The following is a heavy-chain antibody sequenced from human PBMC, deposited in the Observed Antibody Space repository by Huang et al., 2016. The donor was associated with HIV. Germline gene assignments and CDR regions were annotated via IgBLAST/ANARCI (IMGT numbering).Heavy chain of an antibody. J-gene: IGHJ4*02. CDR1: GGSISTHY. Sequence: QVQLQESGPGLVKPSETLSLTCTVSGGSISTHYWSWIRQPPGKGLEWIGSIDYSGSNNYSPSLKSRVTLLLDTSKNQFSLRVNSVTAADTAMYYCARDHNDFCRGYRRMYFFDHWGQGTLVTVSS. CDR2: IDYSGSN. V-gene: IGHV4-59*11. D-gene: IGHD3-3*01. CDR3: ARDHNDFCRGYRRMYFFDH.